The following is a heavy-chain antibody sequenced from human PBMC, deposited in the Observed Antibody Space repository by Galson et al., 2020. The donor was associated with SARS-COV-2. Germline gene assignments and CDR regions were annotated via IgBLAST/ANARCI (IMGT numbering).Heavy chain of an antibody. CDR2: IRYDGSNK. Sequence: GGSLRLYCAASGFTFSSYAMHRVRQAPGKGLERLAVIRYDGSNKYYADSVKGRFTISRDNSKNTLYLQMHSLRAEDTAVYYCAGDAGYYDILRGGMDGWGQGTTVTVSS. V-gene: IGHV3-33*01. D-gene: IGHD3-9*01. CDR3: AGDAGYYDILRGGMDG. J-gene: IGHJ6*02. CDR1: GFTFSSYA.